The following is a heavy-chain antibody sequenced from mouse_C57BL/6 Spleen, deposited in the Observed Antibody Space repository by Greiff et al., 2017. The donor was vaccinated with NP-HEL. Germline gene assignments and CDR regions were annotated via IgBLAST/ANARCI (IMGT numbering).Heavy chain of an antibody. D-gene: IGHD4-1*01. CDR1: GYTFTSYD. V-gene: IGHV1-85*01. J-gene: IGHJ4*01. Sequence: QVQLKESGPELVKPGASVKLSCKASGYTFTSYDINWVKQRPGQGLEWIGWIYPRDGSTKYNEKFKGKATLTVATSSSTAYMELHGLTSEDSAVYFCYWEWYAMDYWGQGTSVTVSS. CDR3: YWEWYAMDY. CDR2: IYPRDGST.